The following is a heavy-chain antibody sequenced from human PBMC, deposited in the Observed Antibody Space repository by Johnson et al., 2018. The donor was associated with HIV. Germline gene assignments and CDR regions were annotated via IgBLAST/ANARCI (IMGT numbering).Heavy chain of an antibody. Sequence: QVQLVESGGGVVQPGRSLRLSCAASGFTFSSYGMHWVRQAPGKGLEWVAVISYDGSNKYYADSVKGRFTISRDNSKNTLYLQMNSLRAEDTALYYCARAVGGSYHDAFDSWGQGTMVTVSS. D-gene: IGHD1-26*01. J-gene: IGHJ3*02. V-gene: IGHV3-30*03. CDR3: ARAVGGSYHDAFDS. CDR2: ISYDGSNK. CDR1: GFTFSSYG.